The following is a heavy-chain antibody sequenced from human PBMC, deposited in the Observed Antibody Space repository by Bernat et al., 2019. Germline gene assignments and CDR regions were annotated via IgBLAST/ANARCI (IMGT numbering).Heavy chain of an antibody. J-gene: IGHJ6*02. Sequence: VQLVESGGGVVQPGRSLRLSCAASGFTFSSYGMHWVRQAPGKGLEWVSYISSSSSTIYYADSVKGRFTISRDNAKNSLYLQMNSLRAEDTAVYYCAILPAGLGYGYYVDYYDNYGMDVWGQGTTVTVSS. CDR1: GFTFSSYG. CDR3: AILPAGLGYGYYVDYYDNYGMDV. CDR2: ISSSSSTI. D-gene: IGHD4-17*01. V-gene: IGHV3-48*01.